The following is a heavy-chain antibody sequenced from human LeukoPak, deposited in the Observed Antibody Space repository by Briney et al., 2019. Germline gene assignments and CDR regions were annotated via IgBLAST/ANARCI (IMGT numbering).Heavy chain of an antibody. CDR2: INHSGST. CDR1: GGSFSGYY. CDR3: ARTPPRIAAAVYYFDY. Sequence: SETLSLTCAVYGGSFSGYYWSWIRQPPGKGLEWIGEINHSGSTNYNPSLKSRVTISVDTSKNQFSLKLSSVTAADAAVYYCARTPPRIAAAVYYFDYWGQGTLVTVSS. V-gene: IGHV4-34*01. D-gene: IGHD6-13*01. J-gene: IGHJ4*02.